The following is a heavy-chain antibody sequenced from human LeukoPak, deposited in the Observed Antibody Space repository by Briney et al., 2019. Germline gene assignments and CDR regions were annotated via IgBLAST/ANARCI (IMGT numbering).Heavy chain of an antibody. D-gene: IGHD3-10*01. CDR2: IYYSGST. Sequence: SETLSLTCTVSGGSISGSSYYWGWIRQPPGKGLEWVGSIYYSGSTYYNPSLKSRVTISVDTSKNQFSLKLNSVTATDTAVYSCARHYGPWGQGTLVTVSS. J-gene: IGHJ4*02. CDR1: GGSISGSSYY. CDR3: ARHYGP. V-gene: IGHV4-39*01.